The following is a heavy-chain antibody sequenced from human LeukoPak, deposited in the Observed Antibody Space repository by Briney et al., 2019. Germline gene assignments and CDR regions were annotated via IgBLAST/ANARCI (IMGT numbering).Heavy chain of an antibody. D-gene: IGHD5-12*01. Sequence: SGGSLRLSCAASGFTSSTYNMNWVRQAPGKGLEWVSSISNSRNSRMYYADSLKGRFTISRDDAKNSLYPQMNSLTVEDTAVYYCTRDLGGSYWGQGTLVTVSS. CDR2: ISNSRNSRM. V-gene: IGHV3-21*01. J-gene: IGHJ4*02. CDR1: GFTSSTYN. CDR3: TRDLGGSY.